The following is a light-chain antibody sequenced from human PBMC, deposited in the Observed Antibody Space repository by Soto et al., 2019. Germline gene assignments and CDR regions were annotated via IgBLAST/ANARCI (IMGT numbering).Light chain of an antibody. CDR3: QQYNNFWT. CDR1: QSISSW. J-gene: IGKJ1*01. V-gene: IGKV1-5*01. Sequence: DIQMTQSPSALSASVGDRVTITCRASQSISSWLAWYQQKPGKAPRLLIYDASYLERGVPSRFSGSGSGTEFTLTISDRQPDDLATYYCQQYNNFWTFGPGPKVEI. CDR2: DAS.